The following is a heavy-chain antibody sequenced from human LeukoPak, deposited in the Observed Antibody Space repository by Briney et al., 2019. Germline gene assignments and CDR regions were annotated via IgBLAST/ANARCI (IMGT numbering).Heavy chain of an antibody. CDR3: ARVSLAGIAAAFDY. J-gene: IGHJ4*02. CDR2: IDPNSGGT. CDR1: GYTFTGYY. Sequence: AASVKVSCKASGYTFTGYYMHWVRQAPGQGLEWMGWIDPNSGGTNYAQKFQGRVTMTRDTSISTAYMELSRLRSDDTAVYYCARVSLAGIAAAFDYWGQGTLVTVSS. V-gene: IGHV1-2*02. D-gene: IGHD6-13*01.